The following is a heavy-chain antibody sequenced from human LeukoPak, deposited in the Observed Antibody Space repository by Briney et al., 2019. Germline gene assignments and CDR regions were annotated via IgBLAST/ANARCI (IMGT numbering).Heavy chain of an antibody. D-gene: IGHD6-13*01. CDR3: VRRGAGDTFDI. V-gene: IGHV3-33*01. J-gene: IGHJ3*02. Sequence: PGGSLRLSCATSGFFFNTYVMHWVRQAPGKGLEWVAVIWYDGSNGEYVDSVKGRFTISRDNSKNTLYLQLNRLRAEDTAVYYCVRRGAGDTFDIWGQGTMVTVSS. CDR2: IWYDGSNG. CDR1: GFFFNTYV.